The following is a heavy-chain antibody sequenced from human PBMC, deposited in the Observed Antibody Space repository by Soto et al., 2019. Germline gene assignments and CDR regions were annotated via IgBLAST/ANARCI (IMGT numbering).Heavy chain of an antibody. J-gene: IGHJ1*01. V-gene: IGHV1-2*02. D-gene: IGHD3-3*01. CDR1: GYTITAHF. CDR3: ATDDGHYFGAL. CDR2: INPRTGAT. Sequence: QVQLVQSGAEVKKPGSSVKVSCRASGYTITAHFLHWVRQAPGQGLEWMGWINPRTGATDYGEKFQDRVTMTRDTLVNTAYMQQGGLTSQDTAVYFCATDDGHYFGALWGQGTLVTVSS.